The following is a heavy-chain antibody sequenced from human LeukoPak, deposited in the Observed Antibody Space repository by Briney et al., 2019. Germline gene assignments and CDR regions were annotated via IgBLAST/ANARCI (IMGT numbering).Heavy chain of an antibody. Sequence: ASVKVSCKASGGTFSSYAISWVRQAPGQGLEWMGGIIPIFGTANYAQKFQGRVTITADESTSTAYTELSSLRSEDTAVYYCARGGCSSTSCYRRGGWFDPWGQGTLVTVSS. J-gene: IGHJ5*02. CDR3: ARGGCSSTSCYRRGGWFDP. CDR2: IIPIFGTA. D-gene: IGHD2-2*01. V-gene: IGHV1-69*13. CDR1: GGTFSSYA.